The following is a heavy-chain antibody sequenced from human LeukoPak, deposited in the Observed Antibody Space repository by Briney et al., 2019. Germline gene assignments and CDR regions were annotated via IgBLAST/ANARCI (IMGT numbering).Heavy chain of an antibody. CDR2: FYSSGTT. CDR1: GGSISSTNYY. J-gene: IGHJ4*02. CDR3: ARQRYCGGVNCSPHFDY. Sequence: PSETLSLTCAVSGGSISSTNYYWGWIRQPPGKGLEWIGTFYSSGTTYYNPSLKSRLTISVDASKNQFSLRLSSVTATDTAVYYCARQRYCGGVNCSPHFDYWGQGTLVTVSS. D-gene: IGHD2-21*01. V-gene: IGHV4-39*01.